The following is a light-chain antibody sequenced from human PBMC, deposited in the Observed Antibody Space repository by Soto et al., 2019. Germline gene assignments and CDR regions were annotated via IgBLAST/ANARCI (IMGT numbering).Light chain of an antibody. CDR1: QGIYNY. J-gene: IGKJ5*01. V-gene: IGKV1-27*01. Sequence: DIQMTQSPSSLSASVGDRVTITCRASQGIYNYLAWYQQKPGKAPKLLIYAASTLEAGVPSRFSGRGSRTDIPITISRLQPEDVATYYCHKYNSALLTFGEGTRLEIK. CDR3: HKYNSALLT. CDR2: AAS.